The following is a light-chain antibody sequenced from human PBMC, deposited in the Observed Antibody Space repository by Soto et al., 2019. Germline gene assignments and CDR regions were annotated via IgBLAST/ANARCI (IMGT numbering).Light chain of an antibody. CDR2: EGS. V-gene: IGLV2-23*01. J-gene: IGLJ3*02. CDR1: SSDVGNYDL. CDR3: CSYAGRSTWV. Sequence: QSVLTQPASVSGSPVQSITISCTGSSSDVGNYDLVSWYQQHPGKVPKLMIYEGSKRPSGVSHRFSGSKSGNTASLTISGLQAEDEADYYCCSYAGRSTWVFGGGTKLTVL.